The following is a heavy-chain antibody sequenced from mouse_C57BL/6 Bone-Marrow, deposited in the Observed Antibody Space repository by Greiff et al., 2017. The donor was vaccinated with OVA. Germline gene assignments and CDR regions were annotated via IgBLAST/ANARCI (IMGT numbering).Heavy chain of an antibody. Sequence: QVQLQQSGPELVKPGASVKISCKASGYAFSSSWMNWVKQRPGKGLEWIGRIYPGDGDTNYNGKFKGKATLTADKSSSTAYMQLSSLTSEDSAVYFCARGDYGSSYGDYWGQGTTLTVSS. J-gene: IGHJ2*01. CDR1: GYAFSSSW. D-gene: IGHD1-1*01. CDR3: ARGDYGSSYGDY. V-gene: IGHV1-82*01. CDR2: IYPGDGDT.